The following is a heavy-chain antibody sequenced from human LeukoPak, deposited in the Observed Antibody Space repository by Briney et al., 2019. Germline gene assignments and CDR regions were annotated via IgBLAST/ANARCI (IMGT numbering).Heavy chain of an antibody. Sequence: PGGSLRLSCAASGFTFTTYALTWVRQAPGKGLEWVSTITGSGDSTYYADSVKGRFTISRDYSRNTVHLQLNSLRAEDTAIYYCAKGPQLYSGYHPDFWGQGTLVTVSS. CDR1: GFTFTTYA. D-gene: IGHD3-22*01. V-gene: IGHV3-23*01. J-gene: IGHJ4*02. CDR3: AKGPQLYSGYHPDF. CDR2: ITGSGDST.